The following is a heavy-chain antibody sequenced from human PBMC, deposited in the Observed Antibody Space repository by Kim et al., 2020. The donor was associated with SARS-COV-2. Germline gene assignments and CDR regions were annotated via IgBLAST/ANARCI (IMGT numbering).Heavy chain of an antibody. CDR3: VRDSSATY. Sequence: GGSLRLSCAASGFTFSDYWMHWVRQAPGKGLEWVSRINSDGSITTYADSVKGRFTISRDNAKNTLYLQMNSLRAEDTAVYYCVRDSSATYWGQGTLVAVS. J-gene: IGHJ4*02. CDR1: GFTFSDYW. CDR2: INSDGSIT. V-gene: IGHV3-74*01.